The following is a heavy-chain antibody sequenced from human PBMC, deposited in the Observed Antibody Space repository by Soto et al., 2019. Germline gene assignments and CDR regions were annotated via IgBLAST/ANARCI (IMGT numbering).Heavy chain of an antibody. J-gene: IGHJ5*02. CDR2: IDHIGIT. CDR3: ARGKGYSGYDYFDP. Sequence: PSETLSLTYAVYGGSFSDYYWSWIRQSPKKGLEWIGEIDHIGITNYNPSLKSRVAMSIDTSKNQFSLKLTSVTAADTAVYYCARGKGYSGYDYFDPWGQGTLVTVSS. D-gene: IGHD5-12*01. CDR1: GGSFSDYY. V-gene: IGHV4-34*01.